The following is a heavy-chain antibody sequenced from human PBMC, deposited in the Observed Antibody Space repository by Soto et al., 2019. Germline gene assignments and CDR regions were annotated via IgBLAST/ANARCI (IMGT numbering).Heavy chain of an antibody. CDR3: ARGIRITIFGVTYYFDY. J-gene: IGHJ4*02. D-gene: IGHD3-3*01. CDR1: GYTFTSYD. Sequence: QVQLVQSGAEVKKPGASVKVSCKASGYTFTSYDINWVRQATGQGLEWMGWMNPNSGNTGYAQKFQGRVTMTRNTSISTAYMELSSLRSEDTAVYYCARGIRITIFGVTYYFDYWGQGTLVTVSS. V-gene: IGHV1-8*01. CDR2: MNPNSGNT.